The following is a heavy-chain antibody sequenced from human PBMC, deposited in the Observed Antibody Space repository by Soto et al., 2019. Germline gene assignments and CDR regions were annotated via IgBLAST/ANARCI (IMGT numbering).Heavy chain of an antibody. V-gene: IGHV1-8*01. D-gene: IGHD6-13*01. J-gene: IGHJ6*04. CDR1: GYTFTSYD. CDR3: ARRGYSSSWYYYYYHGMDV. CDR2: MNPNSGNT. Sequence: QVQLVQSGTEVKKPGASVKVSCKASGYTFTSYDINWVRQATGQGLEWMGWMNPNSGNTGYAQKFQGRVTMTRNTSISTAYTELSILRSEDTAVYYCARRGYSSSWYYYYYHGMDVWGKVTTVTVSS.